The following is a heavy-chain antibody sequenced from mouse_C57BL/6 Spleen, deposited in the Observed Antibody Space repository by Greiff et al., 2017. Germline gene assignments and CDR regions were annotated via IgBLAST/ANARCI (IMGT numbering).Heavy chain of an antibody. CDR1: GYTFTSYW. D-gene: IGHD2-3*01. CDR3: AREGPDGRFAY. Sequence: QVQLQQPGAELVRPGSSVKLSCKASGYTFTSYWMHWVKQRPIQGLEWIGNIDPSDSETHYNQKFKDKATLTVDKSSSTAYMQLSSLTSEDSAVYYSAREGPDGRFAYWGQGTLVTVSA. J-gene: IGHJ3*01. CDR2: IDPSDSET. V-gene: IGHV1-52*01.